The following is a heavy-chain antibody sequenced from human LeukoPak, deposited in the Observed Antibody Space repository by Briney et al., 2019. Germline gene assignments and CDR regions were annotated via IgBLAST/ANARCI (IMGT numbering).Heavy chain of an antibody. D-gene: IGHD6-19*01. V-gene: IGHV4-59*08. CDR2: IYYSGST. J-gene: IGHJ4*02. Sequence: SETLSLTCTVSGGSIGSYYWSWIRHPPGKGLEWIGYIYYSGSTNYNPSLKSRVTLSVDTSKNQFSLKLSSVTAADTAVYYCAGGYSSGWAFDYWGQGTLVTVSS. CDR3: AGGYSSGWAFDY. CDR1: GGSIGSYY.